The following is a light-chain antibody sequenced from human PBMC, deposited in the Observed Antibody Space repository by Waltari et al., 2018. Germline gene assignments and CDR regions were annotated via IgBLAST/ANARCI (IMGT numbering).Light chain of an antibody. J-gene: IGLJ3*02. Sequence: QSALTQPAPVSGSPGQSITISCTGTSSDVGGYKYVSWYQQHPGKAPKLLIYDVSNRPSGVSNRFSGSKSGNTASLTISGLQAADEADYYCSSYTSSTVVFGGGTKLTVI. V-gene: IGLV2-14*03. CDR3: SSYTSSTVV. CDR2: DVS. CDR1: SSDVGGYKY.